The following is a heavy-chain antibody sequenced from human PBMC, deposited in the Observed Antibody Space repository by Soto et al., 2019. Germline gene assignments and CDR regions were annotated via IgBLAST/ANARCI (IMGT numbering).Heavy chain of an antibody. V-gene: IGHV4-39*01. CDR3: ARGEYYYDRSGYRELGAFDI. Sequence: SETLSLTCTVSGGSISSSSYYWGWIRQPPGKGLEWIGSIYYSGSTYYNPSLKSRVTISVDTSKNQFSLKLSSVTAADTAVYYCARGEYYYDRSGYRELGAFDIWGQGTMVTVSS. CDR2: IYYSGST. CDR1: GGSISSSSYY. D-gene: IGHD3-22*01. J-gene: IGHJ3*02.